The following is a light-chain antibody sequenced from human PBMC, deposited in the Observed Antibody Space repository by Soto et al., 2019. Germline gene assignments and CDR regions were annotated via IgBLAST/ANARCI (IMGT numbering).Light chain of an antibody. CDR3: QQAITFPLT. V-gene: IGKV1-12*01. J-gene: IGKJ4*01. CDR2: TAF. Sequence: DIEMTQSPSSVSASVGDRVTITCRASQDITSWLAWYQQKPGKAPKLLIYTAFSLQTGVPSRFSGSGSGTDFTLTISSLQPEDFATYFCQQAITFPLTFGGGTQVEIK. CDR1: QDITSW.